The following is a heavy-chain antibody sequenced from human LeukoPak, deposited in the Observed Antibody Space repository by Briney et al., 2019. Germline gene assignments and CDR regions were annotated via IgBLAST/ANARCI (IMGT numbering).Heavy chain of an antibody. Sequence: SETLSLTCAVYGGSFSGYYWSWIRHPPGKGLEWIGEINHSGSTNYNPSLKSRVTISVDTSKNQFSLKLSSVTAADTAVYYCARGWVVGMDVWGQGTTVTVSS. D-gene: IGHD7-27*01. CDR2: INHSGST. V-gene: IGHV4-34*01. J-gene: IGHJ6*02. CDR1: GGSFSGYY. CDR3: ARGWVVGMDV.